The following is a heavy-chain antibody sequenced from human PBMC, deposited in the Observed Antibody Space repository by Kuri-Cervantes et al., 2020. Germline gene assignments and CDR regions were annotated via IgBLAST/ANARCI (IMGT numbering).Heavy chain of an antibody. D-gene: IGHD6-13*01. V-gene: IGHV3-30-3*01. J-gene: IGHJ1*01. CDR3: AGGQQVAHEYFQY. CDR2: ISYDGSNK. CDR1: GFTFSSYA. Sequence: GESLKISCAASGFTFSSYAMHWVRQAPGKGLEWVAVISYDGSNKYYADSVKGRFTISRDNAGNSLYLQMNSLRDEDTAVYYCAGGQQVAHEYFQYWGQGTLVTVSS.